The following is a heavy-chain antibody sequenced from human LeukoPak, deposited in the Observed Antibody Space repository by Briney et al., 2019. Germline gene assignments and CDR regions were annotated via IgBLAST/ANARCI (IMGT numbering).Heavy chain of an antibody. Sequence: SETLSLTCAVSGGSISSGGYSWSWIRQPPGKGLEWIGYIYHSGSTYYNPSLKSRVTISVDRSKNQFSLKLSSVTAADTAVYYCARDSKGDYVSDAFDIWGQGTMVTVS. CDR2: IYHSGST. V-gene: IGHV4-30-2*01. J-gene: IGHJ3*02. CDR1: GGSISSGGYS. CDR3: ARDSKGDYVSDAFDI. D-gene: IGHD4-17*01.